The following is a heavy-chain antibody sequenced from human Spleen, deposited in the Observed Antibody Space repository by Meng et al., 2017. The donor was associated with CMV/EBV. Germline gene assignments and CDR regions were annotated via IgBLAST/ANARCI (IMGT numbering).Heavy chain of an antibody. D-gene: IGHD2-15*01. V-gene: IGHV3-30*04. CDR1: GFTFRSFA. CDR3: AKTGWTSATPTD. Sequence: GESLKISCEASGFTFRSFAMHWVRQAPGKGLEWVTVISVDGTYKYYADSVKGRFTVSRDNSKNTLYLQMDSLKTEDTAVYYCAKTGWTSATPTDWGQGTLVTVSS. CDR2: ISVDGTYK. J-gene: IGHJ4*02.